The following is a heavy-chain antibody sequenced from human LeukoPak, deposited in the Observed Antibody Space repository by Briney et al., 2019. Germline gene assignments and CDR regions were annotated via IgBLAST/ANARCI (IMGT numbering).Heavy chain of an antibody. J-gene: IGHJ4*02. CDR1: GGSFTGYY. V-gene: IGHV4-31*11. D-gene: IGHD4-23*01. CDR3: ARENGGNFFDY. CDR2: IYYSGST. Sequence: SETLSLTCAVYGGSFTGYYWSWIRQHPGKGLEWIGYIYYSGSTYYNPSLKSRVTISVDTSKNQFSLKLSSVTAADTAVYYCARENGGNFFDYWGQGTLVTVSS.